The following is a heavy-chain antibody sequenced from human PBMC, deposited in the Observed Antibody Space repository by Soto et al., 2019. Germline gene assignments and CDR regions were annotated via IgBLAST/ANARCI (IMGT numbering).Heavy chain of an antibody. Sequence: SETLSLTCTVSGGSISSSSYYWGWIRQPPGKGLEWIGSIYYSGSTYYNPSLKSRVTISVDTSKNQFSLKLSSVTAAGTAVYYCARPGDNNWNYEPLLPLEGVDVWGQGTTVTVSS. CDR1: GGSISSSSYY. D-gene: IGHD1-7*01. CDR3: ARPGDNNWNYEPLLPLEGVDV. CDR2: IYYSGST. J-gene: IGHJ6*02. V-gene: IGHV4-39*01.